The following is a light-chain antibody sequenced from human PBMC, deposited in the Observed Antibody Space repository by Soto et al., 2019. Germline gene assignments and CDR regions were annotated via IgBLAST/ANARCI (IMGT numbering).Light chain of an antibody. CDR2: AAS. CDR3: HQYNHWLTWT. V-gene: IGKV3-15*01. Sequence: EIMFAHSPGTLSLSAWEIATLCGMASQRVSSHLAWYHQKPGQAPRLLIYAASTRATCIPARFSGSGSGTEFTLTISSLQSEDFAVYYCHQYNHWLTWTFGQGTKVDI. CDR1: QRVSSH. J-gene: IGKJ1*01.